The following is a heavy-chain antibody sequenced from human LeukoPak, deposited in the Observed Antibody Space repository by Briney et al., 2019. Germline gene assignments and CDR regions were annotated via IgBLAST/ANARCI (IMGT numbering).Heavy chain of an antibody. CDR1: GYTFTGYY. V-gene: IGHV1-46*01. CDR3: ARSIAVDNPHFDF. J-gene: IGHJ4*02. CDR2: ISPGGGWT. Sequence: GASVKVSCKASGYTFTGYYMHWVRQAPGQGLEWLGIISPGGGWTNYAQRFQGRVTMTWDTSTSTVYTELSSLRSEDTAVYYCARSIAVDNPHFDFWGQGTLVTVSS. D-gene: IGHD6-19*01.